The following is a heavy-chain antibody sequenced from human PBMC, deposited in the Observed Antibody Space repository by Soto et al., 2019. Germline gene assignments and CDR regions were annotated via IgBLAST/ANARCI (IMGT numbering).Heavy chain of an antibody. Sequence: GGSLRLSCVGSGFTFSSYAMSWVRQAPGKGLEWVSAISRGGDVTYYADSVKGRFTISRDNSKDTLLLQMNSLRAEDTAMYYCTKHMIALATASIYWGQGALVTVSS. D-gene: IGHD3-16*01. J-gene: IGHJ4*02. V-gene: IGHV3-23*01. CDR2: ISRGGDVT. CDR3: TKHMIALATASIY. CDR1: GFTFSSYA.